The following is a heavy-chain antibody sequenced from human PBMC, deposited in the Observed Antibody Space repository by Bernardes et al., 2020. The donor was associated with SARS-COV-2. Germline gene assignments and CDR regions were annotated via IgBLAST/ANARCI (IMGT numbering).Heavy chain of an antibody. CDR1: GFTFNSFT. CDR2: ISNDGAST. Sequence: GGSLRLSCSVSGFTFNSFTMHWFRQAPGKGLEYVSAISNDGASTFYADSVKGRFIISRDNSKNRLYLQMSSLRVDETAIYYCVKGSVAVAGVDYWGQGTLVTVSS. V-gene: IGHV3-64D*06. D-gene: IGHD6-19*01. CDR3: VKGSVAVAGVDY. J-gene: IGHJ4*02.